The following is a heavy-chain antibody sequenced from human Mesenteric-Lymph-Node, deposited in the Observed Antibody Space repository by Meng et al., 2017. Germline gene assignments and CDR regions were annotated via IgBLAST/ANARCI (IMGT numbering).Heavy chain of an antibody. Sequence: SETLSLTCTVSGGSVSSGSYYWSWIRQPPGKGLEWIGYIYYSGSTNYNPSLKSRVTISVDTSKNQFSLKLSSVTAADTAVYYCARESIWGATLSFDYWGQGTLVTVSS. V-gene: IGHV4-61*01. CDR1: GGSVSSGSYY. J-gene: IGHJ4*02. CDR2: IYYSGST. CDR3: ARESIWGATLSFDY. D-gene: IGHD1-26*01.